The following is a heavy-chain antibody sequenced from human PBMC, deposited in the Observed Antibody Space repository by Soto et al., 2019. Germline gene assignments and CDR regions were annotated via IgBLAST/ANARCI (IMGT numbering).Heavy chain of an antibody. J-gene: IGHJ4*02. Sequence: EXLKSSCKCSGYXFTSYLVVWVRHMPGKGLEWMGIIYPGDSDTRYSPSFQGQVTISADKSISTAYLQWSSLKASDTAMYYCARRGGYRSSWYSWGQGTLGTVSS. V-gene: IGHV5-51*01. CDR3: ARRGGYRSSWYS. CDR1: GYXFTSYL. CDR2: IYPGDSDT. D-gene: IGHD6-13*01.